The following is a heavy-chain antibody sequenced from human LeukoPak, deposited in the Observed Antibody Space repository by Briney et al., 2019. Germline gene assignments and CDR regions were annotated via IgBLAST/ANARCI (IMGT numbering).Heavy chain of an antibody. Sequence: GGSLRLSCAASGFTFSSYAMSWVRQAPGKGLEWVSAISGSGGSTYYADSVKGRFTISRDNSKNTLYLQMNSLRAEDTAVYYYAKDVEDFWSGSGYWGQGTLVTVSS. V-gene: IGHV3-23*01. CDR3: AKDVEDFWSGSGY. CDR1: GFTFSSYA. J-gene: IGHJ4*02. D-gene: IGHD3-3*01. CDR2: ISGSGGST.